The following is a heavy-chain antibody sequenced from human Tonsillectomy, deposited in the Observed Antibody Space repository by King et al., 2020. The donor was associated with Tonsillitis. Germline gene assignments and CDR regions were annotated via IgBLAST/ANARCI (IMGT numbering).Heavy chain of an antibody. CDR3: ASDLDSYDCSGYFYY. CDR2: VSYDGTNK. Sequence: VQLVESGGGVVQPGRSLRLSCAASGFTFSSYAMHWVRQAPGKGLEWVAVVSYDGTNKYYADSVKGRFTISRDNSKNTLYLQMNSLRAEDTAVYYCASDLDSYDCSGYFYYWGQGTLVTVSS. J-gene: IGHJ4*02. D-gene: IGHD3-22*01. CDR1: GFTFSSYA. V-gene: IGHV3-30*04.